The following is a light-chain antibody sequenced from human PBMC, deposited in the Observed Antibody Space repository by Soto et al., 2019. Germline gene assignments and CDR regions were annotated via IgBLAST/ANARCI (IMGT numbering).Light chain of an antibody. V-gene: IGKV3-15*01. J-gene: IGKJ2*01. CDR1: QSVSSN. CDR2: GAS. CDR3: QHYSSYPYT. Sequence: EIVMTQSPATLSVSPGERATLSCRASQSVSSNLAWYQQKPGQAPRLLIYGASTRATDIPARFSGSGSGTEFTLTISSLQSEDFATYYCQHYSSYPYTFGQGTKLEIK.